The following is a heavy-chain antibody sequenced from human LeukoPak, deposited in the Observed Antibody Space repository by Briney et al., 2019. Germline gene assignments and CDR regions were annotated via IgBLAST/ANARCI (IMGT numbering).Heavy chain of an antibody. CDR1: GGTFTSYA. V-gene: IGHV1-69*05. CDR3: ARDWLVAAAGLDY. J-gene: IGHJ4*02. Sequence: SVKVSCKASGGTFTSYAISWVRQAPGQGLEWMGRIIPIFGTANYAQKFQGRVTITTDESTSTAYMELSSLRSEDTAVYYCARDWLVAAAGLDYWGQGTLVTVSS. D-gene: IGHD6-13*01. CDR2: IIPIFGTA.